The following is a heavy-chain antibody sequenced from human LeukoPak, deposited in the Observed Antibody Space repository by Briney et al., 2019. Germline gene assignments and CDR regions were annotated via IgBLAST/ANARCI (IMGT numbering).Heavy chain of an antibody. Sequence: KPSETLSLTCAVSGDSISSSNWWSWIRQPPGKGLEWIGEINHSGSTNYNPSLKSRVTISVDTSKNQFSLKLSSVTAADTAVYYCARGPRYCTNGVCYLSYWGQGTLVTVSS. J-gene: IGHJ4*02. CDR3: ARGPRYCTNGVCYLSY. V-gene: IGHV4-4*02. CDR2: INHSGST. D-gene: IGHD2-8*01. CDR1: GDSISSSNW.